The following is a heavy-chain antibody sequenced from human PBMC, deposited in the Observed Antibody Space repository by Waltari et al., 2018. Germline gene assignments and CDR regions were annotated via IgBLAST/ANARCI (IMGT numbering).Heavy chain of an antibody. CDR1: GFPFSSHW. V-gene: IGHV3-7*01. J-gene: IGHJ5*02. Sequence: EVQLVESGGGLVQPGGSLRLSCAASGFPFSSHWMNWVRQAPGKGVEGVALLNQDGSGTYYVDSLEGRFTISRDNAKNSLYLQMNSLGVEDTAIYYCARDRGWGWLDPWGQGTLVTVSS. CDR2: LNQDGSGT. CDR3: ARDRGWGWLDP. D-gene: IGHD3-10*01.